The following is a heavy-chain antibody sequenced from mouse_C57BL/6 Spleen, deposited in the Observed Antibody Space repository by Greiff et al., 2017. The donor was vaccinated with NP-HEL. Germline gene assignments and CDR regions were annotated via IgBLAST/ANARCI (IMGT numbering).Heavy chain of an antibody. CDR1: GFTFSDYY. V-gene: IGHV5-16*01. J-gene: IGHJ4*01. D-gene: IGHD2-2*01. Sequence: EVKVVESEGGLVQPGSSMKLSCTASGFTFSDYYMAWVRQVPEKGLEWVANINYDGSSTYYLDSLKSRFIISRDNAKNILYLQMSSLKSEDTATYYCAREYGYDDAMDYWGQGTSVTVSS. CDR3: AREYGYDDAMDY. CDR2: INYDGSST.